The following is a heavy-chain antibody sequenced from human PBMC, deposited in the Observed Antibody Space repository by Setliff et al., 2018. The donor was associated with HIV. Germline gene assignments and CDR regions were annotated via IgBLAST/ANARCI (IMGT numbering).Heavy chain of an antibody. Sequence: PGGSLRLSCAASGFMFHTYHINWVRQMPGKGFEWISFIADGARAIHYADSVKGRFTVSRDDAKNSVYLQMTSLRVEDSGIYYCTRDRQNYDGAYDFDYWGQGTVVTVSS. CDR3: TRDRQNYDGAYDFDY. V-gene: IGHV3-48*03. D-gene: IGHD5-12*01. J-gene: IGHJ4*02. CDR2: IADGARAI. CDR1: GFMFHTYH.